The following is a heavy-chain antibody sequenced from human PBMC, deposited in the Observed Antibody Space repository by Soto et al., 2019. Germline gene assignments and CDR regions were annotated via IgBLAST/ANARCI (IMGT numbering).Heavy chain of an antibody. V-gene: IGHV5-51*01. D-gene: IGHD2-8*01. CDR3: ARRNNGVCYECGLTPYYFDY. CDR1: GYSFTSYW. Sequence: GESLKISCKGSGYSFTSYWIGWVRQMPGKGLEWMGIIYPGDSDTRYSPSFQGQVTISADKSISTAYLQWSSLKASDTAMYYCARRNNGVCYECGLTPYYFDYWGQGTLVTVSS. CDR2: IYPGDSDT. J-gene: IGHJ4*02.